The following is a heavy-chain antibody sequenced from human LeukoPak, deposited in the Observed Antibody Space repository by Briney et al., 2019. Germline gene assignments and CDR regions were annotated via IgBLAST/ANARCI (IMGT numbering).Heavy chain of an antibody. Sequence: PGGSLRLSCAASGFTVSSNYMSWIRQPPGKGLEWIGEINHSGSTNYNPSLKSRVTISVDTSKNQFSLKLSSVTAADTAVYYCASAPSRDVVGWPHYYYYYGMDVWGQGTTVTVSS. J-gene: IGHJ6*02. CDR1: GFTVSSNY. CDR3: ASAPSRDVVGWPHYYYYYGMDV. V-gene: IGHV4-34*01. D-gene: IGHD2-21*01. CDR2: INHSGST.